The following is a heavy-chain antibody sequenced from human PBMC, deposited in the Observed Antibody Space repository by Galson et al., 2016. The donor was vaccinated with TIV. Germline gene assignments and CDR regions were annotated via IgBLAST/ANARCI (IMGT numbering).Heavy chain of an antibody. Sequence: SVKVSCKASGYKFIDYYLHWVRQAPGQGLEWMGWINPNAGDTGGTLLAHKFQGRVTMTKDTSTSSVYMEVTSLQSEDTAVFYCARPAYCGGGCDAGEREGVNYFDYWGQGSLVSVSS. CDR2: INPNAGDTGGT. V-gene: IGHV1-2*07. CDR3: ARPAYCGGGCDAGEREGVNYFDY. CDR1: GYKFIDYY. D-gene: IGHD2-21*02. J-gene: IGHJ4*02.